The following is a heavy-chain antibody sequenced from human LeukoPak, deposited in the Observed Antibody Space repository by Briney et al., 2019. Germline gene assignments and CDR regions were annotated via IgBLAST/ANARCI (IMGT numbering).Heavy chain of an antibody. J-gene: IGHJ4*02. CDR3: ARGNGNTHGTYYFDY. CDR1: GDSVFSNSAA. V-gene: IGHV6-1*01. D-gene: IGHD5-18*01. Sequence: SQTLSLTCAISGDSVFSNSAAWNWIRQSPSRGLEWLGRTFYRSKWSNEYAVSVKSRIAINPDTSKNQFSLQLNSVTPEDTAVYYCARGNGNTHGTYYFDYWGQGTLVTVPS. CDR2: TFYRSKWSN.